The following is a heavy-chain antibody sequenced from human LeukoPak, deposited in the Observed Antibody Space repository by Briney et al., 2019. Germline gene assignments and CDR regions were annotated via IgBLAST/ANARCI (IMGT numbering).Heavy chain of an antibody. CDR2: INHSGST. J-gene: IGHJ4*02. D-gene: IGHD5-24*01. Sequence: KPSETLSLTCAVYGGSFSGYYWSWIRQPLGKGLEWIGEINHSGSTNYNPSLKSRVTISVDTSKNQFSLKLSSVTAADTAVYYCARDLRYGYSYFDYWGQGTLVTVSS. V-gene: IGHV4-34*01. CDR3: ARDLRYGYSYFDY. CDR1: GGSFSGYY.